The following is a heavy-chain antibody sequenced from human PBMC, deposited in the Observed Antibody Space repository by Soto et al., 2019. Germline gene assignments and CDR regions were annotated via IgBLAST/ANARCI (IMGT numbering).Heavy chain of an antibody. CDR2: ISAYNGNT. V-gene: IGHV1-18*01. J-gene: IGHJ6*02. D-gene: IGHD2-15*01. CDR1: GYTFTSYG. Sequence: ASVKVSCKASGYTFTSYGISWVRQAPGQGLEWMGWISAYNGNTNYAQKLQGRVTMTTDTSTSTAYMELRSLRSDDTAVYHCAREAYCSGGSCYHDYYGMDVWGQGTTVTVSS. CDR3: AREAYCSGGSCYHDYYGMDV.